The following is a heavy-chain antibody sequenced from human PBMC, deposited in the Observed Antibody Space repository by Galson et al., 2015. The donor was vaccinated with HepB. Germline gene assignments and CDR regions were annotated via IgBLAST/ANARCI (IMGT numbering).Heavy chain of an antibody. D-gene: IGHD5-24*01. CDR1: GDSVSSNSAA. CDR2: TYYRSKWYN. V-gene: IGHV6-1*01. Sequence: CAISGDSVSSNSAAWNWIRQSPSRGLEWLGRTYYRSKWYNDYAVSVKSRITINPDTSKNQFSLQLNSVTPEDTAVYYCARGEATRTHRNNWFDPWGQGTLVTVSS. CDR3: ARGEATRTHRNNWFDP. J-gene: IGHJ5*02.